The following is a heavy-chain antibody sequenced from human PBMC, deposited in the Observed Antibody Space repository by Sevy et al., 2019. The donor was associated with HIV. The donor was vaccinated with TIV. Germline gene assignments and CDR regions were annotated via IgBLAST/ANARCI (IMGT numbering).Heavy chain of an antibody. D-gene: IGHD2-15*01. CDR1: GFSFSRFW. Sequence: GGSLRLSCAASGFSFSRFWMHWVRQAPGKGLVWVSRINSDETSTSYADSVKGRFTISRDNARHTLFLQMNSLSTEDTVIYYCAKDQCSGASCSGYVFENWGQGTLVTVSS. V-gene: IGHV3-74*01. CDR3: AKDQCSGASCSGYVFEN. J-gene: IGHJ4*03. CDR2: INSDETST.